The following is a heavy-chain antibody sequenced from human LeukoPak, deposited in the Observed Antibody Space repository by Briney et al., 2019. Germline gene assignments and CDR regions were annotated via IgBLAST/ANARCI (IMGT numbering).Heavy chain of an antibody. J-gene: IGHJ4*02. V-gene: IGHV3-7*01. CDR1: GFTFRNYW. CDR2: INLDGSEK. CDR3: ARDARVVIDY. Sequence: AGGSLRLSCAASGFTFRNYWMSWVRQAPGKGLEWLANINLDGSEKYYVDSVKGRFTISRDNAKNSLYLQMTSPRAEDTAVYYCARDARVVIDYWGQGTLVTVSS. D-gene: IGHD2-2*01.